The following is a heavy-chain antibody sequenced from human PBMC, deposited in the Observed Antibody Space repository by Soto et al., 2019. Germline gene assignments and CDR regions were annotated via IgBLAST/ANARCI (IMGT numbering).Heavy chain of an antibody. Sequence: SETLSLTCTVSGGSISSGGYYWGWIRQPPGKGLEWIGSIYYSGSTYYNPSLKSRVTISVDTSKNQFSLKLSSVTAADTAVYYCARQDESAAGPYYFDYWGQGTLVTVS. V-gene: IGHV4-39*01. CDR3: ARQDESAAGPYYFDY. CDR2: IYYSGST. CDR1: GGSISSGGYY. J-gene: IGHJ4*02. D-gene: IGHD6-13*01.